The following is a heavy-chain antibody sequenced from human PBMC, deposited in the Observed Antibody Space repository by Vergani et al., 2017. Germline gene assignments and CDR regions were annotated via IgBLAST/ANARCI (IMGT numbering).Heavy chain of an antibody. CDR1: GDSIISRSYY. CDR3: ASGKYYSDSTSHFRGRYFDV. J-gene: IGHJ2*01. V-gene: IGHV4-39*01. CDR2: IYNSGNG. D-gene: IGHD3-16*01. Sequence: QMQLQESGPGLVKASETLSLTCTVSGDSIISRSYYWGWIRQPPGNGLEWIGSIYNSGNGDSSSSLKSRVTISADTSKNQFPLRLTAVTAADTAVYYCASGKYYSDSTSHFRGRYFDVWGRGTLVTVPS.